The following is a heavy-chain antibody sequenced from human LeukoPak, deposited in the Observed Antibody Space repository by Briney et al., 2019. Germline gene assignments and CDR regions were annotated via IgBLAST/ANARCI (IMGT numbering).Heavy chain of an antibody. J-gene: IGHJ4*02. V-gene: IGHV3-30-3*01. CDR1: GFTFSSYA. CDR3: AKAPFSRIYGGYFDY. CDR2: ISYDGSNK. Sequence: PGGSLRLSCAASGFTFSSYAMHWVRQAPGKGLEWVAVISYDGSNKYYADSVKGRFTISRDNSKNTLYLQMNSLRAEDTAVYYCAKAPFSRIYGGYFDYWGQGTLVTVSS. D-gene: IGHD4-17*01.